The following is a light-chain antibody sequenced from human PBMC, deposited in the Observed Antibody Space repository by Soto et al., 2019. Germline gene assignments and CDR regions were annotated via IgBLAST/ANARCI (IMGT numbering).Light chain of an antibody. V-gene: IGLV2-14*01. CDR2: DVS. Sequence: QCVLTHPACVSGSPGHSITISCTGTSSDVGGYNYVSLYQQHPGKAPKLMIYDVSDRPSGVSNRFSGSKSGNTDSLTISGLQAEDEADYYCSSYPSGFSALGTGTKATVL. CDR3: SSYPSGFSA. J-gene: IGLJ1*01. CDR1: SSDVGGYNY.